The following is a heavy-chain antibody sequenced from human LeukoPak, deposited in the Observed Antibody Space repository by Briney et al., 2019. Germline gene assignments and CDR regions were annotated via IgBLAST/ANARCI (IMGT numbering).Heavy chain of an antibody. CDR2: IWYDGSNI. V-gene: IGHV3-33*01. J-gene: IGHJ4*02. Sequence: GKSLRLSCAASGFTFSDYGMYWVRQAPGKGVEWVAGIWYDGSNIYYADSVKGRFTISRDNSKNTLNLQMNSLRAEDTAVYYCARGDCGGTSCHKYFDYWGQGTLVTVSS. D-gene: IGHD2-2*02. CDR3: ARGDCGGTSCHKYFDY. CDR1: GFTFSDYG.